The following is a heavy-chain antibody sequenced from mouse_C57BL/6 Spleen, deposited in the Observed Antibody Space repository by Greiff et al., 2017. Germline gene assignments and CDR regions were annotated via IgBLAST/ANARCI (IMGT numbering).Heavy chain of an antibody. D-gene: IGHD2-1*01. V-gene: IGHV1-52*01. Sequence: QVQLQQPGAELVRPGSSVKLSCTASGYTFTSYWMHWVKQRPIQGLEWIGNIDPSDSETHSPQKFKDKATLSVDKSSSTAYMQLSSLTSEDSAVYYCARTHYGIYVFDYWGQGTTLTVSS. CDR1: GYTFTSYW. CDR2: IDPSDSET. J-gene: IGHJ2*01. CDR3: ARTHYGIYVFDY.